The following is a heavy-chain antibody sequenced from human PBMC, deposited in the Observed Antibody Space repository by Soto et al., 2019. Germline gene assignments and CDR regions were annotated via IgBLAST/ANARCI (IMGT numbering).Heavy chain of an antibody. Sequence: QLQLQESGPGLVKPSETLSLTCTVSGGSISSSSYYWGWIRQPPGKGLEWIGSIYYSGITYYNPSLKSRVTISVDTSKNQFSLKLSSVTAADTAVYYCARHEYIQIYCSSTSCPGAFDIWGQGTMVTVSS. J-gene: IGHJ3*02. CDR3: ARHEYIQIYCSSTSCPGAFDI. D-gene: IGHD2-2*01. CDR1: GGSISSSSYY. V-gene: IGHV4-39*01. CDR2: IYYSGIT.